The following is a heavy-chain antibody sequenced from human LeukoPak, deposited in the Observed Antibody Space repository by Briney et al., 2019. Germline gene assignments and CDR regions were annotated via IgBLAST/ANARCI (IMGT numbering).Heavy chain of an antibody. CDR1: GYTFTGYY. D-gene: IGHD3-22*01. CDR2: ISAYNGNT. CDR3: ARGSSGYYRYFDY. V-gene: IGHV1-18*04. J-gene: IGHJ4*02. Sequence: GASVKVSCKASGYTFTGYYMHWVRQAPRQGLEWMGWISAYNGNTNYAQKLQGRVTMTTDTSTSTAYMELRSLRSDDTAVYYCARGSSGYYRYFDYWGQGTLVTVSS.